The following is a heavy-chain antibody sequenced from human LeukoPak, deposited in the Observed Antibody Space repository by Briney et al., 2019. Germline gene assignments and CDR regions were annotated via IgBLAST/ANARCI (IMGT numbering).Heavy chain of an antibody. D-gene: IGHD3-10*01. CDR3: ARMGGYYGSGSYSD. CDR2: IIPIFGTA. V-gene: IGHV1-69*05. Sequence: SVKVSCKASGGTFSSYAISWVRQAPGQGLEWMGRIIPIFGTANYAQKFHGRVTITTDESTSTAYMELSSLRSEDTAVYYCARMGGYYGSGSYSDWGQGTLVTVSS. CDR1: GGTFSSYA. J-gene: IGHJ4*02.